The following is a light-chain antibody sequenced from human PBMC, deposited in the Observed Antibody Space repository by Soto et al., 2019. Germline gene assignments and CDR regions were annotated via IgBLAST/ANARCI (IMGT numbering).Light chain of an antibody. V-gene: IGKV3-20*01. CDR1: QSVSSSY. J-gene: IGKJ5*01. Sequence: IVFAQAPVTLSWSQGKRATLSCRASQSVSSSYLAWYQQKTGQAPRLLIYGASSRDTVIPDRFSGSGSGTDFTLTISRLEHEDFAVYYCKQYGSSITFGQGTRLEIK. CDR3: KQYGSSIT. CDR2: GAS.